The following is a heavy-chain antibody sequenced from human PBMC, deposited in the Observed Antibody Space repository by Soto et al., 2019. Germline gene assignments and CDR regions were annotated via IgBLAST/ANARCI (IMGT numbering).Heavy chain of an antibody. D-gene: IGHD3-22*01. CDR1: GFMFSSYA. V-gene: IGHV3-23*01. Sequence: GGSLRLSCAASGFMFSSYAMSWVRQAPGKGLEWVSSISASGGTANLADSVEGRCTTSRDNSKSTLYLQMNSLRAEDTAVYYCAKLTYPSDSIGYYYGRVSGWIDSWGPGTLVTVYS. J-gene: IGHJ5*01. CDR2: ISASGGTA. CDR3: AKLTYPSDSIGYYYGRVSGWIDS.